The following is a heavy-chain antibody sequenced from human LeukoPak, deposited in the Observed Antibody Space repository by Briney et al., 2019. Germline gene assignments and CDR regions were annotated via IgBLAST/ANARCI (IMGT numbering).Heavy chain of an antibody. Sequence: GGSLRLSCAASGFTFSSSAMSWVRQAPGKGLEWVAVISYDGSNKYYADSVKGRFTISRDNSKNTLYLQMNSLRAEDTAVYYCAKDRWFGELLGYFDYWGQGTLVTVSS. V-gene: IGHV3-30*01. J-gene: IGHJ4*02. CDR3: AKDRWFGELLGYFDY. CDR1: GFTFSSSA. CDR2: ISYDGSNK. D-gene: IGHD3-10*01.